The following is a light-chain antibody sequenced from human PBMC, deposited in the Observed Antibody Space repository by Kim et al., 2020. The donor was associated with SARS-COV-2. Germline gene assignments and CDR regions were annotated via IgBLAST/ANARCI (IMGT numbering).Light chain of an antibody. CDR2: QEG. CDR3: QAWGSSTVL. CDR1: KLGDKY. Sequence: GSPGQTASIPCSGDKLGDKYVCWYQQKPGQSPVLDICQEGKRPSGIPERFSGSNSGNTATLTISGTQAMDEADYYCQAWGSSTVLFGGGTQLTVL. V-gene: IGLV3-1*01. J-gene: IGLJ2*01.